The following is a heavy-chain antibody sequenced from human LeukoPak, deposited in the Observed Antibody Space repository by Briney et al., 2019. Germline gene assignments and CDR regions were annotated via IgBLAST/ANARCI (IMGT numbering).Heavy chain of an antibody. J-gene: IGHJ6*02. V-gene: IGHV1-8*01. Sequence: ASVKVSCKASGYTFSRYDINWVRQATGQGLEWMGWMNPNSGNTGYAQNFQGRVTMTRNTSINTAYMELSSLRPDDTAVYFCAKASNYYYYYALDVWGQGTTVTVSS. D-gene: IGHD4-11*01. CDR3: AKASNYYYYYALDV. CDR1: GYTFSRYD. CDR2: MNPNSGNT.